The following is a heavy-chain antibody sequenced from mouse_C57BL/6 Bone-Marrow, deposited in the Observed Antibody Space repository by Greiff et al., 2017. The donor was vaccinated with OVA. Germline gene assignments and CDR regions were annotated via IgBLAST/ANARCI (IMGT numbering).Heavy chain of an antibody. D-gene: IGHD1-1*02. V-gene: IGHV1-74*01. Sequence: QVQLQQPGAELVKPGASVKVSCKASGYTFTSYWMHWVKQRPGQGLEWIGRIHPSDSDTNYNQKFKGKATLTVDKSSSTAYMQLSSLTSEDSAVYYCAIGWEYGGFAYWGQGTLVTVSA. CDR1: GYTFTSYW. CDR2: IHPSDSDT. CDR3: AIGWEYGGFAY. J-gene: IGHJ3*01.